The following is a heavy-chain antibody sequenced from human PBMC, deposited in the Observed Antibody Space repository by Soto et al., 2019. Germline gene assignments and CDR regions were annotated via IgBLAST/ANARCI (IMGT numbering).Heavy chain of an antibody. J-gene: IGHJ4*02. D-gene: IGHD6-19*01. Sequence: QVQLQESGPGLVKPSQTLSLTCTVSGGSISSGGYYWSWIRQHPGKGLEWIGYIYYSGSTYYNPSLKSRVTISVDTSKNQFSLKLSSVTAADTAVYYCARDRGAVAGTEIDYWGQGTLVTVSS. CDR2: IYYSGST. CDR3: ARDRGAVAGTEIDY. CDR1: GGSISSGGYY. V-gene: IGHV4-31*03.